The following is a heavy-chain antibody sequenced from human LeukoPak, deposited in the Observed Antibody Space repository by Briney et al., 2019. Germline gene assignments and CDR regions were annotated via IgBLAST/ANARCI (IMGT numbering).Heavy chain of an antibody. D-gene: IGHD6-6*01. CDR2: IYPRDGST. Sequence: GASVKVSCKASGYTFTSNYVHWVRQAPGQGLEWVGMIYPRDGSTSYAQKFQGRVIVSRDTSTSTVHMELSGLRSEDTAVYYCARVGEYSSSSGERWVDYWGQGTLVTVSS. CDR1: GYTFTSNY. J-gene: IGHJ4*02. V-gene: IGHV1-46*01. CDR3: ARVGEYSSSSGERWVDY.